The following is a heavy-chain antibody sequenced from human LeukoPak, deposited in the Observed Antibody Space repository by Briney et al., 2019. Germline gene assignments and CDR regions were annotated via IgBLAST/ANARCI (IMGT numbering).Heavy chain of an antibody. CDR2: IYYTGST. Sequence: SETLSLICSVSGGYISSSSYYCGWIRQPPGKGLEWIGDIYYTGSTYYNSSLNSRLTVSIDTSKNQFSLKLASLTAADTGVYYCAKRRYYDSTGYLDWGQGTLITVSS. CDR1: GGYISSSSYY. D-gene: IGHD3-22*01. V-gene: IGHV4-39*01. J-gene: IGHJ1*01. CDR3: AKRRYYDSTGYLD.